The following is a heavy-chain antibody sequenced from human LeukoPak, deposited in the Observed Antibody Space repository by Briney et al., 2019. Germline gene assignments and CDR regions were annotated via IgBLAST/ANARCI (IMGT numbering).Heavy chain of an antibody. J-gene: IGHJ5*02. CDR3: ARAYDSSGYYYNWFDP. CDR1: GSSFASYW. D-gene: IGHD3-22*01. V-gene: IGHV5-51*01. Sequence: GESLKISCKGSGSSFASYWIGWVRQMPGKGLEWMGIIYPGDSDTRYSPSFQGQVTISADKSISTAYLQWSSLKASDTAMYYCARAYDSSGYYYNWFDPWGQGTLVTVSS. CDR2: IYPGDSDT.